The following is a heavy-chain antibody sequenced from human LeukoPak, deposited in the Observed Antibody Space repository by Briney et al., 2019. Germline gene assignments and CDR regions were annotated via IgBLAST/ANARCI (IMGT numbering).Heavy chain of an antibody. Sequence: SGTLSLTCTVSGGSINNYYWNWIRRSPGKGLEWIGYIHYSGSTNYSPSLKSRVTISVDTSKSQFSLKLTSVTAADTAVYYCARGRGYSDSYPFDYWGQGTLVTVSS. CDR2: IHYSGST. J-gene: IGHJ4*02. D-gene: IGHD5-18*01. CDR3: ARGRGYSDSYPFDY. V-gene: IGHV4-59*01. CDR1: GGSINNYY.